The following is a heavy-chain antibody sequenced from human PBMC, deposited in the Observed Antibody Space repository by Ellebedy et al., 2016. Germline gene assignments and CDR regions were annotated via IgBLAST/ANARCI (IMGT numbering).Heavy chain of an antibody. CDR1: GDSISSFNW. CDR3: ARQPYSSTSPDGMDV. D-gene: IGHD6-19*01. V-gene: IGHV4-4*02. CDR2: IYHSGAT. Sequence: SETLSLTCSVFGDSISSFNWWSWVRQPPGKGLEWIGEIYHSGATNYNPSLRGRVSMSVDKSNNRFSLKVTSVTAADTAVYFCARQPYSSTSPDGMDVWGQGTMVTVS. J-gene: IGHJ6*02.